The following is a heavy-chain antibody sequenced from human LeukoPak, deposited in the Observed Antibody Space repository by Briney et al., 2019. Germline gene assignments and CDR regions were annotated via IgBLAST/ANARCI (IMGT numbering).Heavy chain of an antibody. Sequence: SEPLSLTCTVSGGSISRSNYYWGWIRQPPGKGLEWVGSLYYSGSTHYNPSLESRVTISGDTSKNQFSLKLSSVTAADTAVYYCASRIAVAGTHYFDYWGQGTLLTVSS. V-gene: IGHV4-39*01. CDR3: ASRIAVAGTHYFDY. J-gene: IGHJ4*02. CDR2: LYYSGST. D-gene: IGHD6-19*01. CDR1: GGSISRSNYY.